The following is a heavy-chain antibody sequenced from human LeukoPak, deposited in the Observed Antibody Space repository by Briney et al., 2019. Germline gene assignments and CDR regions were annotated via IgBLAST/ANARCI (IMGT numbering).Heavy chain of an antibody. D-gene: IGHD3-9*01. CDR1: GFTFSSYW. Sequence: GGSLRLSCAASGFTFSSYWMHWVRQAPGKGLVWVSRINSDGSSTNYADSVKGRFTISRDNAKNTLYLQMNSLRAEDTAVYYCAKFYDISTGYFDCWGQGTLVTVSS. CDR3: AKFYDISTGYFDC. J-gene: IGHJ4*02. CDR2: INSDGSST. V-gene: IGHV3-74*01.